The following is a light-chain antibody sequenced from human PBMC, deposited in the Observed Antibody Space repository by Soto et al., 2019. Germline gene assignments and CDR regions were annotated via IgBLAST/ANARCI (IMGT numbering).Light chain of an antibody. J-gene: IGLJ3*02. CDR2: VNSDGSH. V-gene: IGLV4-69*01. Sequence: QLVLTQSPSASASLGASVKLTCTLSSGHSSYVIAWHQQQPEKGPRFLMKVNSDGSHNKGDGIPDRFSGSSSGAERYLTISSLQSEDEADYYCQTWGTYTQRMFGGGTQLTVL. CDR3: QTWGTYTQRM. CDR1: SGHSSYV.